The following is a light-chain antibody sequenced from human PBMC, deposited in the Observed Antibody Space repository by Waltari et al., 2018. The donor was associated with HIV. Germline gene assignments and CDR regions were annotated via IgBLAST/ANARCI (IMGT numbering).Light chain of an antibody. CDR2: EVN. J-gene: IGLJ2*01. V-gene: IGLV2-14*01. CDR3: SSYTSSITLV. Sequence: QSALTQPASLSGSPGQSITISCDGPSHDVGGFNYVSCYQQHPGHAPKLMICEVNNRPAGVSSRFSGSKSGNTAYLTISGLQAEDEADYYCSSYTSSITLVFGGGTKVTVL. CDR1: SHDVGGFNY.